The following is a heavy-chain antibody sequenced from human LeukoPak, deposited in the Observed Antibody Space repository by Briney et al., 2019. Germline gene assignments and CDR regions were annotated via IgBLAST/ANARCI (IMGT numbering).Heavy chain of an antibody. CDR3: ARGYKGSGWYGGAFDI. Sequence: PGGSLRLSCTGSGFTLGDYAMHWVRQAPGKGLEWVAVISYDGSNKYYADSVKGRFTISRDNSKNTLYLQMNSLRAEDTAVYYCARGYKGSGWYGGAFDIWGQGTMVTVSS. D-gene: IGHD6-19*01. J-gene: IGHJ3*02. V-gene: IGHV3-30-3*01. CDR1: GFTLGDYA. CDR2: ISYDGSNK.